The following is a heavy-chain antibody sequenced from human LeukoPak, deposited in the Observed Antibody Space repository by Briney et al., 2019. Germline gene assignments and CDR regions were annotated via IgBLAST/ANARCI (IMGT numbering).Heavy chain of an antibody. CDR2: IFYSGST. J-gene: IGHJ4*02. CDR1: GGSISSYY. D-gene: IGHD5-18*01. V-gene: IGHV4-59*01. CDR3: ARVYIAMVPMFDY. Sequence: PSETLSLTCTVSGGSISSYYWSWIRQPPGKGLEWIGYIFYSGSTNYNPSLKSRVTISVDTSKNQFSLKLNSVTAADSAMYYCARVYIAMVPMFDYWGQGTLVTVSS.